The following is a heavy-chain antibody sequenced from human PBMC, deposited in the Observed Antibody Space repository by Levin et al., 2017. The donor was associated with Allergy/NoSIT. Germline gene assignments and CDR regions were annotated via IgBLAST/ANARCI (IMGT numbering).Heavy chain of an antibody. D-gene: IGHD6-19*01. J-gene: IGHJ4*02. CDR1: GGSVSNGSYY. V-gene: IGHV4-61*01. CDR3: AGHPRYNSDWQALDF. CDR2: IYYTGST. Sequence: SETLSLTCTVSGGSVSNGSYYWSWIRQPPGKGLEWIGYIYYTGSTNYNPSLKSRVTISVDTSKNQFSLKLRSVSAADTAVYYCAGHPRYNSDWQALDFWGQGTLVTVSS.